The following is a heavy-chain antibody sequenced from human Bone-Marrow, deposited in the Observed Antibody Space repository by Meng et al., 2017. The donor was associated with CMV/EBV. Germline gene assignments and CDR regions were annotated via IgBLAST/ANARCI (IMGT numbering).Heavy chain of an antibody. CDR3: ARVMTTIADLDY. Sequence: SCADFGFTFSSYMMNWVRQAPGKGLEWVSSVSRSSDYIYYADSVKGRFTISRDNAKNSLFLQMNSLRVEDTAVYYCARVMTTIADLDYWGQGTLVTVSS. J-gene: IGHJ4*02. D-gene: IGHD6-13*01. CDR1: GFTFSSYM. V-gene: IGHV3-21*01. CDR2: VSRSSDYI.